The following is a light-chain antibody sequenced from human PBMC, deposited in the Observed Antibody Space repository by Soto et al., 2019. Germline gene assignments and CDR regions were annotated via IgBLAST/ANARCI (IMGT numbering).Light chain of an antibody. CDR2: AAS. J-gene: IGKJ4*01. V-gene: IGKV1-12*01. Sequence: DIQMTQSPSTLSASVGDRVTITCRASQSISSWLAWYQQKPGKAPKLLIYAASSLQSGVPSRFSGSGSGTDFTLTISSLQPEDFATYYCQQANSFPPPLTFGGGTKVEIK. CDR1: QSISSW. CDR3: QQANSFPPPLT.